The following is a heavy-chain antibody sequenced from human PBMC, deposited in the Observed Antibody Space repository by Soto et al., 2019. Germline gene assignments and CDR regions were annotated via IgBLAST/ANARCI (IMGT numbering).Heavy chain of an antibody. Sequence: QVQLVQSGAEVKKPGSSVKVSGKASGGTFSSYAISGVRQAPGQGLEWMGGIIPIFGTANYAQKFQGRVTITADDSTSTAYMDLSSLRSEDTAVYYCALSFSPSVGMDVWGQGTTVTVSS. CDR1: GGTFSSYA. J-gene: IGHJ6*02. V-gene: IGHV1-69*01. CDR3: ALSFSPSVGMDV. CDR2: IIPIFGTA.